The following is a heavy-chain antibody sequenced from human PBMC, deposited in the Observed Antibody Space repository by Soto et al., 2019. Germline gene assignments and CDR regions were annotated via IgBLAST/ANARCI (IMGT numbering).Heavy chain of an antibody. V-gene: IGHV3-30*18. CDR3: AKDPGWELLLRPHFDD. CDR2: ISYDGSNK. Sequence: GGSLRLSCAASGFTFSSYGMHWVRQAPGKGLEWVAVISYDGSNKYYADSVKGRFTISRDNSKNTLYLQMNSLRAEDTAVYYCAKDPGWELLLRPHFDDWGQVTLFPVSS. D-gene: IGHD1-26*01. CDR1: GFTFSSYG. J-gene: IGHJ4*02.